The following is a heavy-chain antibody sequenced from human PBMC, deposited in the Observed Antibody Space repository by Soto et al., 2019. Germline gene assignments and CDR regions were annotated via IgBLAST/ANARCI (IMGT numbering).Heavy chain of an antibody. CDR3: AKSRALDSPGVRVFDY. J-gene: IGHJ4*02. CDR1: GFTFSTYA. V-gene: IGHV3-23*01. Sequence: GGSLRLSCGASGFTFSTYAMSWVRQAPGKGLEWVSAISATSGTIYYADSVKGRFTISRDNSKNTLYLQMSSLRAEDTALYHCAKSRALDSPGVRVFDYWGQGTLVTVSS. D-gene: IGHD3-10*01. CDR2: ISATSGTI.